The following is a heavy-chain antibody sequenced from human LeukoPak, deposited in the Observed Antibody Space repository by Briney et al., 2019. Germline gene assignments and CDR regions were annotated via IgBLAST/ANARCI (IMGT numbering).Heavy chain of an antibody. Sequence: GGSLRLSCAASGFTFSSYGMHWVRQAPGKGLEWVAVISYDGSNKYYAASVKGRFTISRDNSKNTLYLQMNSLRAEDTAVYYCAKDPDYGGKRYFDYWGQGTLVTVSS. V-gene: IGHV3-30*18. J-gene: IGHJ4*02. CDR1: GFTFSSYG. D-gene: IGHD4-23*01. CDR2: ISYDGSNK. CDR3: AKDPDYGGKRYFDY.